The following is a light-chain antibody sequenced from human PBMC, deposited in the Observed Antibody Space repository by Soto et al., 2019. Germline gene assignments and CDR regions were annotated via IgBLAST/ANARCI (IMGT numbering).Light chain of an antibody. V-gene: IGLV2-14*03. J-gene: IGLJ1*01. CDR3: SSYTTSNTRQIV. CDR2: YVS. Sequence: QSALTQPASVSGSPGQSITISGTGTSSDVGGYNYVSWYQHHPSKAPKLIIFYVSNRPSGVSNRFSGSKSGNTASLTISGLQPEDESDYYCSSYTTSNTRQIVFGTGTKLTVL. CDR1: SSDVGGYNY.